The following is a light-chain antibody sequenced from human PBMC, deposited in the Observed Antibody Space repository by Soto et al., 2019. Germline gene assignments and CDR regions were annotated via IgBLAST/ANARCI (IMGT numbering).Light chain of an antibody. J-gene: IGKJ4*01. CDR2: AAS. Sequence: IQLTQSPSSLSASVGDRVTITCRASQGISSYLAWYQQKPGKAPKLLIYAASTSQSGVPSRFSGSGSGTDFTLTISSLQPEDFATYYCQQLEAFGGGTKVEIK. CDR1: QGISSY. V-gene: IGKV1-9*01. CDR3: QQLEA.